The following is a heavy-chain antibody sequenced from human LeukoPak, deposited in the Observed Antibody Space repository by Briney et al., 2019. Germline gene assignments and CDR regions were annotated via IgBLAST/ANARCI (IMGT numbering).Heavy chain of an antibody. CDR2: IKSKTDGGTT. J-gene: IGHJ3*02. V-gene: IGHV3-15*01. Sequence: GSLRLSCAASGFTFSSYWMSWVRQAPGKGLEWVGRIKSKTDGGTTDYAAPVKGRFTISRDDSKNTLYLQMNSLKTEDTAVYYCTTVGYCSGGSCYGDAFDIWGQGTMVTVSS. CDR1: GFTFSSYW. D-gene: IGHD2-15*01. CDR3: TTVGYCSGGSCYGDAFDI.